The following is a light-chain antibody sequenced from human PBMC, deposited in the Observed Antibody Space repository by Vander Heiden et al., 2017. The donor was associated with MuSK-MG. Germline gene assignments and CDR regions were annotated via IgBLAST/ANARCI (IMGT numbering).Light chain of an antibody. CDR3: QQLNSYPPYT. J-gene: IGKJ2*01. CDR2: AAS. Sequence: DIPLPQSPSFLSASVGDRVTITCRASQGISSYLAWYQQKPGKAPKHRIYAASTVQSGVPSRFSGSGSGTEFTLTISSRQPEDFATYYCQQLNSYPPYTFGQGTKLEIK. V-gene: IGKV1-9*01. CDR1: QGISSY.